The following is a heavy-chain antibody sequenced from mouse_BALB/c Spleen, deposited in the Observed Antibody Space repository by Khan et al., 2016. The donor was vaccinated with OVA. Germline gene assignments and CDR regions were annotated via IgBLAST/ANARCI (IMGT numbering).Heavy chain of an antibody. CDR2: VSTGGGYT. V-gene: IGHV5-6*01. D-gene: IGHD1-1*01. Sequence: EVQLVESGGDLVKPGGSLKLSCAVSGFTFSTYGMSWVRQTPDKRLEWVATVSTGGGYTYYPDSVKGRFTISRDNAKNTLYLQMSSLKSEDTAMFYCARHAYYYDGEEFAYWGQGTLVNVHA. J-gene: IGHJ3*01. CDR1: GFTFSTYG. CDR3: ARHAYYYDGEEFAY.